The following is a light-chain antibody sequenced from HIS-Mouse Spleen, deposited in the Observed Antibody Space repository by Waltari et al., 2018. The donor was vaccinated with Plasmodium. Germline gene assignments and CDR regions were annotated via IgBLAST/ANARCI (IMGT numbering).Light chain of an antibody. CDR3: QAWDSSTVV. Sequence: SYELTQPPSVSVSPGQTPSITSPGDKLGDKYACWYQQKPGQSPVLVIYQDSKRPSGIPERFSGSNSGNTATLTISGTQAMDEADYYCQAWDSSTVVFGGGTKLTVL. CDR1: KLGDKY. CDR2: QDS. V-gene: IGLV3-1*01. J-gene: IGLJ2*01.